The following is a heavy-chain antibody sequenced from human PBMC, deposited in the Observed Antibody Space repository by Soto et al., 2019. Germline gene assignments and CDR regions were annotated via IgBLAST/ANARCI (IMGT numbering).Heavy chain of an antibody. CDR3: ARGPPYSSSWHNDY. D-gene: IGHD6-13*01. V-gene: IGHV1-18*01. Sequence: ASVKVSCKASGYTFASYGISWVRQAPGQGLEWMGWISAYNGNTNYAQKLQGRVTMTTDTSTSTAYMELRSLRSDDTAVYYCARGPPYSSSWHNDYWGQGTLVTVSS. CDR1: GYTFASYG. CDR2: ISAYNGNT. J-gene: IGHJ4*02.